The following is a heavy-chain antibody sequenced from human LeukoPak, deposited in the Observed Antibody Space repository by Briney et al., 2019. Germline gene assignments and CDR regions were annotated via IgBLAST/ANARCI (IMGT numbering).Heavy chain of an antibody. CDR2: MNPNSGNT. D-gene: IGHD4-17*01. Sequence: ASVKVSCKASGYTFTSYDINWVRQATGQGLEWMGWMNPNSGNTGYAQKFQGRVTITRNTSMSTAYMELSSLRAEDTAVYYCARVGDMTVTTFRPYYFDYWGQGTLVTVSS. J-gene: IGHJ4*02. CDR3: ARVGDMTVTTFRPYYFDY. CDR1: GYTFTSYD. V-gene: IGHV1-8*03.